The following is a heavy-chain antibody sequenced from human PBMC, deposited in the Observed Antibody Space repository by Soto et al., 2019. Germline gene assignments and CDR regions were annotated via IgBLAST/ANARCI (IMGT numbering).Heavy chain of an antibody. D-gene: IGHD5-18*01. V-gene: IGHV1-8*01. CDR2: MNPNSGNT. CDR3: TKDVSVYSYGYFDY. CDR1: GYTFTSYD. Sequence: WASVKVSCKASGYTFTSYDINWVRQATGQGLEWMGWMNPNSGNTGYAQKFQGRVTMTRNTSISTAYMELSSLRSEDTAVYFCTKDVSVYSYGYFDYWGLGTLVTVSS. J-gene: IGHJ4*02.